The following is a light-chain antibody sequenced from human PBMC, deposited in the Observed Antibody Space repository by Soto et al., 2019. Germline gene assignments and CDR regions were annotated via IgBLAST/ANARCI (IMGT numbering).Light chain of an antibody. V-gene: IGLV4-69*01. CDR3: QTWGTGIL. J-gene: IGLJ2*01. CDR2: LNSDASR. CDR1: SGHSSYA. Sequence: QPVLTQSPSASASLGASVKPTCTLSSGHSSYAIAWHQQQPEKGPRYLMKLNSDASRSKGDGIHDRFSGSRSGAERYLTVSSLQSEDDAAYYFQTWGTGILFGGGTKLTVL.